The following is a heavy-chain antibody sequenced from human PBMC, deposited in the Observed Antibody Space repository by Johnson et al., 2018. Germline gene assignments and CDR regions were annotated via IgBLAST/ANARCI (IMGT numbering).Heavy chain of an antibody. V-gene: IGHV1-69*12. D-gene: IGHD3-16*02. J-gene: IGHJ1*01. Sequence: QVQLVQSGAEVKKPGSSVKVSCKATGGTFKSYAITWLRQAPGQGLEWMGGIIPKFDTANYAQKFQDRVTKTADESTGTAYMELSSLRSEDTAVYYCARGLSYKTDWGQGTLVTVSS. CDR2: IIPKFDTA. CDR1: GGTFKSYA. CDR3: ARGLSYKTD.